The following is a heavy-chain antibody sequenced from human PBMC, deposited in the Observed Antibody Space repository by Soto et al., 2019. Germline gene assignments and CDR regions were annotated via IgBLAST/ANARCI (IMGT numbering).Heavy chain of an antibody. V-gene: IGHV3-15*01. CDR3: TTDLRKRGLR. CDR1: GFTFSNAW. CDR2: IKSKTDGGTT. J-gene: IGHJ4*02. Sequence: EVQLVESGGGLVKPGGSLRLSCAASGFTFSNAWMSWVRQAPGKGLEWVGRIKSKTDGGTTDYAAPVKGRVTISRDDSKNTLDLQMNSLKTEDTAVYYLTTDLRKRGLRWGQGTLVTVSS. D-gene: IGHD5-12*01.